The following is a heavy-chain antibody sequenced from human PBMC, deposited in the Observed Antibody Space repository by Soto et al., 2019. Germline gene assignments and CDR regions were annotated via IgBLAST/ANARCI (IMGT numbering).Heavy chain of an antibody. J-gene: IGHJ6*02. CDR3: VREKWGHYYGMDV. Sequence: GGSLRLSCAGSGFTLSDHYIDWVRQAPGKGLEWVGRSRDKAQGYSTAYAASVKGRFTTSRDESKNSVYLQMNSLKTEDTAVYYCVREKWGHYYGMDVWGQGTTVTVSS. CDR1: GFTLSDHY. CDR2: SRDKAQGYST. V-gene: IGHV3-72*01. D-gene: IGHD1-26*01.